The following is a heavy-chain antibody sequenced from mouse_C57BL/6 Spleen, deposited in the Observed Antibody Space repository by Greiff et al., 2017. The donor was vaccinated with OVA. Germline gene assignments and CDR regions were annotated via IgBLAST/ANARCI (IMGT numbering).Heavy chain of an antibody. J-gene: IGHJ1*03. V-gene: IGHV5-17*01. CDR1: GFTFSDYE. CDR2: ISSGGSTI. Sequence: EVQGVESGGGLVKPGGSLKLSCAASGFTFSDYEMHWVRQAPEKGLEWVAYISSGGSTIYYAATLKGRFTISRDNAKNTLFLQMTSLRSEDTAMDYCARRYCDDWYFDVWGKGTTVTVSS. CDR3: ARRYCDDWYFDV. D-gene: IGHD2-4*01.